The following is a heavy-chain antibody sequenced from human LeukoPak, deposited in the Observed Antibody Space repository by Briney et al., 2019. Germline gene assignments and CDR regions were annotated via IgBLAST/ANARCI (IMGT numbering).Heavy chain of an antibody. CDR1: GFTFSDYG. D-gene: IGHD2-2*01. J-gene: IGHJ4*02. Sequence: GGSLRLSCAASGFTFSDYGIHWVRQAPGKGLEWVAVISYDGNSKYYADSVKGRFTISRDNSKNTLYLRMNSLRAEDTAVYHCAKSGCSNTNCYLNYWGRGTLVTVSS. V-gene: IGHV3-30*18. CDR2: ISYDGNSK. CDR3: AKSGCSNTNCYLNY.